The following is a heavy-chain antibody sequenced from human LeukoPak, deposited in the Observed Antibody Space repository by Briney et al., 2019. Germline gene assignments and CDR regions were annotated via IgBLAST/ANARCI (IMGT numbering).Heavy chain of an antibody. CDR2: IKQDGSEK. Sequence: GGSLRLSCAASGFTFSSYWMSWVRQAPGKGLEWVANIKQDGSEKYYVDSVKGRFTISRDNAKNSLYLQMNSLRAEDTAVYYCARRRVAVAGWNCYYYMDVWGKGTTVTVSS. V-gene: IGHV3-7*01. CDR1: GFTFSSYW. CDR3: ARRRVAVAGWNCYYYMDV. D-gene: IGHD6-19*01. J-gene: IGHJ6*03.